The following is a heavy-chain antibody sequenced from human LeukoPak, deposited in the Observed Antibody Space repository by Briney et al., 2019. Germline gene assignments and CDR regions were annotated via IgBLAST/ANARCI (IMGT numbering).Heavy chain of an antibody. Sequence: PGGSLRLSCAASGFTFSSYWMHWVRQAPGKGLVWVSRINSDGSSTDYADSVKGRLTISRDIAKNTLFLQMNSLRAEDTAVYYCATRGYSYEFDYWGQGTLVTVSS. CDR2: INSDGSST. J-gene: IGHJ4*02. CDR1: GFTFSSYW. V-gene: IGHV3-74*01. D-gene: IGHD5-18*01. CDR3: ATRGYSYEFDY.